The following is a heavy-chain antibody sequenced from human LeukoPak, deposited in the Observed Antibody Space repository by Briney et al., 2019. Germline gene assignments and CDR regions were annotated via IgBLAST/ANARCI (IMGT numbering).Heavy chain of an antibody. CDR2: INSDGSRT. D-gene: IGHD1-26*01. Sequence: PGGSLRLSCAPSGFTFSSYWMHWVRPAPGKGMVWVSRINSDGSRTSYADSVKGRFTISRDNAKNTLYLQMNSLRAEDTAVYYCARSHSGSYHNYFDYWGQGTLVTVSS. CDR3: ARSHSGSYHNYFDY. V-gene: IGHV3-74*01. J-gene: IGHJ4*02. CDR1: GFTFSSYW.